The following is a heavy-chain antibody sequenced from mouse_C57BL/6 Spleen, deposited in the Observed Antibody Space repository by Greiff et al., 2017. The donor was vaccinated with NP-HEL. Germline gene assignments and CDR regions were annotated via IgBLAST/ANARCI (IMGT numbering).Heavy chain of an antibody. CDR3: TRSHYYGSSYRDY. D-gene: IGHD1-1*01. Sequence: EVKLMESGEGLVKPGGSLKLSCAASGFTFSSYAMSWVRQTPEKRLEWVAYISSGGDYIYYADTVKGRFTISRDNARNTLYLQMSSLKSEDTAMYYCTRSHYYGSSYRDYWGQGTSVTVSS. CDR1: GFTFSSYA. V-gene: IGHV5-9-1*02. CDR2: ISSGGDYI. J-gene: IGHJ4*01.